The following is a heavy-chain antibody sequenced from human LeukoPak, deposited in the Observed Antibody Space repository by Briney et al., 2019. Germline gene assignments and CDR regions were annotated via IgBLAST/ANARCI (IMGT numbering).Heavy chain of an antibody. CDR1: GFTFSDYY. D-gene: IGHD5-24*01. J-gene: IGHJ4*02. V-gene: IGHV3-11*01. Sequence: KPGGSLRLSCAASGFTFSDYYMSWIRQAPGKGLEWVSYISSSGRTIYYADSVKGRFTISRDNAKNSLYLQMNSLRAEDTAVYYCARVSGAWGGYNLVSVSCYFDYWGQGTLVTVSS. CDR2: ISSSGRTI. CDR3: ARVSGAWGGYNLVSVSCYFDY.